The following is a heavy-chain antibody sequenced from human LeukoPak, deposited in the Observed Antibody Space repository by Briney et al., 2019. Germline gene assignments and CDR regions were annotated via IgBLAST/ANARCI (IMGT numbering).Heavy chain of an antibody. V-gene: IGHV1-46*01. Sequence: AASVTVSCMASGYTFTNNYLHWVRQAPGQGLEGMGMIYPRDGSKSYAQNFQGRVTVTRDTSTTTVHMELRGLRSEDTAVYYCARDQGGFDYWGQGTVVTVSS. CDR3: ARDQGGFDY. J-gene: IGHJ4*02. CDR2: IYPRDGSK. CDR1: GYTFTNNY.